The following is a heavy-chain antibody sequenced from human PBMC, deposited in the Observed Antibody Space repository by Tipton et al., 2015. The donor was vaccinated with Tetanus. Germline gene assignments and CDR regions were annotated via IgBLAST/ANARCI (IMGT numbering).Heavy chain of an antibody. D-gene: IGHD1-20*01. CDR2: INHRGST. Sequence: TLSLTCAVYGGSFSGYYWSWIRQPPGKGLEWIGEINHRGSTNYNPSLKSRVTISVDTSKNQFSLKLSSVTAADTAVYYCARVQYNWKRWFDPWGQGTLVTVSS. V-gene: IGHV4-34*01. J-gene: IGHJ5*02. CDR1: GGSFSGYY. CDR3: ARVQYNWKRWFDP.